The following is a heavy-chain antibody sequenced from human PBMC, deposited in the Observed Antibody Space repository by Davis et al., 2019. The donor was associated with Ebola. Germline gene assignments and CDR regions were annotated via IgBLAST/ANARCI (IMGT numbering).Heavy chain of an antibody. V-gene: IGHV6-1*01. CDR3: ARGWLRGGMDV. J-gene: IGHJ6*02. CDR2: TYHNSKWYN. Sequence: PSETLSLTCAISGVSVSSGGWNWIRQSPSRGLEWLGSTYHNSKWYNDYAVSVKSRITINPDTSKNQFTLQLTSVTPEDTALYYCARGWLRGGMDVWGEGTTVTV. CDR1: GVSVSSGG. D-gene: IGHD5-18*01.